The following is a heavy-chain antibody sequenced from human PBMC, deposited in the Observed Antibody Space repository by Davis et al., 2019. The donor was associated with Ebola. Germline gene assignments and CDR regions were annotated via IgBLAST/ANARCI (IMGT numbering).Heavy chain of an antibody. Sequence: GESLKISCAASGFPFSNYAMHWVXXAPHKXXYXXSVTSHDGSTTYYEDSVKGRFTISRDNSKNTLYLQLNRVRSEDTAVYFCARAVPGKEDLDYWGQGTLVTVSS. J-gene: IGHJ4*02. CDR3: ARAVPGKEDLDY. V-gene: IGHV3-30*04. CDR2: TSHDGSTT. CDR1: GFPFSNYA. D-gene: IGHD6-19*01.